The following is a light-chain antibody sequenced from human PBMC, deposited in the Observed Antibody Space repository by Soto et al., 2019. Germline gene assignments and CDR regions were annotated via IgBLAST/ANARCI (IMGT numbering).Light chain of an antibody. Sequence: QSVLTQPASVSGSPGQSITISCTGTSSDVGGYNYVSWYQHHPGKAPKLMIFDVSNRPSGVSNRFSGSKSGNTASLTISGLQPADEADYYCSSYTTSNTRQIVFGTGTKLTVL. CDR2: DVS. V-gene: IGLV2-14*03. CDR1: SSDVGGYNY. J-gene: IGLJ1*01. CDR3: SSYTTSNTRQIV.